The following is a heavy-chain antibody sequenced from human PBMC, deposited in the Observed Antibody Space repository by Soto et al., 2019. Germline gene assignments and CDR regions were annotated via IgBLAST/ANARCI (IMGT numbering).Heavy chain of an antibody. J-gene: IGHJ5*01. Sequence: SETMSLTCAVYGGSFSGHSWTWIRQSPGKGLEWIXDXNXXXRXNXXXSXXXXVTISLDTSKNQFSLTLSAVTAADTAMYYCSTRAYDTNGYYRFDPWGQGTLVTVSS. V-gene: IGHV4-34*01. CDR3: STRAYDTNGYYRFDP. CDR1: GGSFSGHS. CDR2: XNXXXRX. D-gene: IGHD3-22*01.